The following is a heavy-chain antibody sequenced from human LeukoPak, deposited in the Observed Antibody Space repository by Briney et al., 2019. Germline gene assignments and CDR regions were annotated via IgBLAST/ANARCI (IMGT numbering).Heavy chain of an antibody. CDR2: ISYDGSYK. V-gene: IGHV3-30*04. J-gene: IGHJ4*02. Sequence: PGGSLRLSCAASGFTFSNFAMHWVRQAPGKGLEWVSVISYDGSYKYYADSVKGRFTISRDNSKNTLFLQMNTLRAEDTAVYYCAKSRGSGSNMARGVNFDYWGQGTLVTVSS. D-gene: IGHD3-10*01. CDR3: AKSRGSGSNMARGVNFDY. CDR1: GFTFSNFA.